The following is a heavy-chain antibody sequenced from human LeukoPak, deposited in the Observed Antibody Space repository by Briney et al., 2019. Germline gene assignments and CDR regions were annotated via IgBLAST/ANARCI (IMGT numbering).Heavy chain of an antibody. J-gene: IGHJ4*02. Sequence: GGSLRLSCAASGFTFSSYAISWVRQAPGKGLEWVSALSGSGVSAYYADSVRGRITISRDNSKDTLYLQMNSLRAEDTAVYYCAKGPEGIYYDSSGSPRYYFDYWGQGTLVTVSS. D-gene: IGHD3-22*01. V-gene: IGHV3-23*01. CDR1: GFTFSSYA. CDR3: AKGPEGIYYDSSGSPRYYFDY. CDR2: LSGSGVSA.